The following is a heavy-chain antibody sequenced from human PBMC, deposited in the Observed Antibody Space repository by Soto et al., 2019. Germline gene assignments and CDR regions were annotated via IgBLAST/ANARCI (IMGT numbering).Heavy chain of an antibody. Sequence: WGWIKQPPGKGLEWIGSIYHSGSTYYNPSLKSRVTISVDTSKNQFSLKLSSVTAADTAVYYCARDSYYDILTGYYEINCFDPWGQRTLVTVSS. V-gene: IGHV4-38-2*02. J-gene: IGHJ5*02. CDR3: ARDSYYDILTGYYEINCFDP. D-gene: IGHD3-9*01. CDR2: IYHSGST.